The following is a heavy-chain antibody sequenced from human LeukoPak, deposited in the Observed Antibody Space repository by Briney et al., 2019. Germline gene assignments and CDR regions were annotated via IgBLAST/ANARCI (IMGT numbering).Heavy chain of an antibody. D-gene: IGHD6-6*01. Sequence: GGSLRLSCAASGFTFSGYSMNWVRQAPGKGLEWVSSISSSSSYIYYADSVKGRFTISRDNAKNSLYLQMNSLRAEDTAVYYCASAIAAHNWFDPWGQGTLVTVSS. CDR3: ASAIAAHNWFDP. CDR1: GFTFSGYS. V-gene: IGHV3-21*01. J-gene: IGHJ5*02. CDR2: ISSSSSYI.